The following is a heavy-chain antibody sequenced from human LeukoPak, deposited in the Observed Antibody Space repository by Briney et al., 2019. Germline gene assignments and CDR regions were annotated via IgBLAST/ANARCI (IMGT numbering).Heavy chain of an antibody. CDR2: IIPIFGTA. Sequence: SVKVSCKASGGTFSSYAISWVRQAPGQGLERMGGIIPIFGTANYAQKFQGRVTMTRDTSTSTVYMELSSLRSEDTAVYYCARDLSFSSSWPNDAFDIWGQGTMVTVSS. CDR3: ARDLSFSSSWPNDAFDI. D-gene: IGHD6-13*01. V-gene: IGHV1-69*05. CDR1: GGTFSSYA. J-gene: IGHJ3*02.